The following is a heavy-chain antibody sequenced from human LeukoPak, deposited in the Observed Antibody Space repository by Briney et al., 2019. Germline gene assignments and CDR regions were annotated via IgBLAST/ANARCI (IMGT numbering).Heavy chain of an antibody. CDR2: ISYDGSNK. D-gene: IGHD3-3*01. Sequence: GGSLRLSCAASGFTFSSYAMHWVRQAPGKGLEGVAVISYDGSNKYYADSVKGRFTISRDNSKNTLYLQMNSLRAEDTAVYYCAKSRAHYDFWSGYPGYWGQGTLVTVSS. CDR1: GFTFSSYA. CDR3: AKSRAHYDFWSGYPGY. V-gene: IGHV3-30-3*02. J-gene: IGHJ4*02.